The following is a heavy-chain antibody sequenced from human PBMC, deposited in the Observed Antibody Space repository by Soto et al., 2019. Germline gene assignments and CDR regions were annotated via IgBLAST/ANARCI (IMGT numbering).Heavy chain of an antibody. CDR3: ARVLVYCSGGSCSGDNWFDP. Sequence: EVQLVESGGGVVRPGGSLRLSCAASGFTFDDYGMSWARQAPGKGLEWVSGINWNGGSTGYADSVKGRFTISRDNAKNSLYLQMISLRAEDTALYHCARVLVYCSGGSCSGDNWFDPWGQGTLVTVSS. CDR1: GFTFDDYG. D-gene: IGHD2-15*01. J-gene: IGHJ5*02. V-gene: IGHV3-20*01. CDR2: INWNGGST.